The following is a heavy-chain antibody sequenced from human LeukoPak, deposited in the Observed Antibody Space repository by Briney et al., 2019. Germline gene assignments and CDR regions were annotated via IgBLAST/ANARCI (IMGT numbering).Heavy chain of an antibody. D-gene: IGHD6-13*01. CDR2: ISGSGGST. V-gene: IGHV3-23*01. CDR1: GFTFSRFW. CDR3: AKEAGQLVSWDYFDL. J-gene: IGHJ2*01. Sequence: GGSLRLSCAASGFTFSRFWMSWVRQAPGKGLEWVSAISGSGGSTYYADSVKGRFTISRDNSKNTLYLQMNSLRAEDTAVYYCAKEAGQLVSWDYFDLWGRGTLVTVSS.